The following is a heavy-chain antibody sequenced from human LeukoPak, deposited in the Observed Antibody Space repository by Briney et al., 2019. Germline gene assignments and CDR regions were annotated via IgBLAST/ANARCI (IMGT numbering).Heavy chain of an antibody. CDR3: ARGPSGYDYDY. CDR1: GGSFSGYY. J-gene: IGHJ4*02. V-gene: IGHV4-34*01. D-gene: IGHD5-12*01. CDR2: INHSGST. Sequence: SETLSLTCAVCGGSFSGYYWSWIRQPPGKGLEWIGEINHSGSTNYNPSLKSRVTISVDTSKNQFSLKLSSVTAADTAVYYCARGPSGYDYDYWGQGTLVTVSS.